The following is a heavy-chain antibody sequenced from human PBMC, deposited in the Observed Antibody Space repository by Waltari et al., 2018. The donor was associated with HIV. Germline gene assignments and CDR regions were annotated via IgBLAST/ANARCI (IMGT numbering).Heavy chain of an antibody. J-gene: IGHJ4*02. CDR3: VRNGGSFDY. Sequence: EVQLVESGGGLVQPGGSLRLSCAASGLTFNSHWMSLIRQASGKGLDWVANIKQDGRDKNYVDSVKGRFTISRDNAKNSLYLQMNSLRAEDTAVYYCVRNGGSFDYWGQGTLVTVSS. CDR2: IKQDGRDK. V-gene: IGHV3-7*01. CDR1: GLTFNSHW. D-gene: IGHD1-26*01.